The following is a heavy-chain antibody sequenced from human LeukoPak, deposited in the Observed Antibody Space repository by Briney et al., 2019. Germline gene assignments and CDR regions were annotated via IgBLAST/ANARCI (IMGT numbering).Heavy chain of an antibody. CDR3: ARGQRTYYFDY. CDR2: ISSSSSYI. V-gene: IGHV3-21*01. D-gene: IGHD3-16*01. Sequence: GRSLRLSCAASGFTFSSYSMNWVRQAPGKGLEWVSSISSSSSYIYYADSVKGRFTISRDNAKNSLYLQMNSLRAEDTAVYYCARGQRTYYFDYWGQGTLVTVSS. CDR1: GFTFSSYS. J-gene: IGHJ4*02.